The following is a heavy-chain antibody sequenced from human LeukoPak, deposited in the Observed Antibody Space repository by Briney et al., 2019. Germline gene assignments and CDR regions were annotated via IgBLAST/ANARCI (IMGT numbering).Heavy chain of an antibody. Sequence: GGSLRLSCAASGFTFSDYYMSWIRQAPGKGLEWVAVISYDGSNKYYADSVKGRFTISRDNSKNTLYLQMNSLRAEDTAVYYCARDHLYYDSSGYGYYYYYGMDVWGQGTTVTVSS. D-gene: IGHD3-22*01. CDR3: ARDHLYYDSSGYGYYYYYGMDV. V-gene: IGHV3-30-3*01. CDR1: GFTFSDYY. J-gene: IGHJ6*02. CDR2: ISYDGSNK.